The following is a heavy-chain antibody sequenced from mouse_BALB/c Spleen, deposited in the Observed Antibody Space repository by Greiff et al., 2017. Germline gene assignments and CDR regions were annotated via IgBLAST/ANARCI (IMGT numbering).Heavy chain of an antibody. D-gene: IGHD2-4*01. Sequence: VQLVESGPGLVAPSQSLSITCTVSGFSLTSYGVHWVRQPPGKGLEWLGVIWAGGSTNYNSALMSRLSISKDNSKSQVFLKMNSLQTDDTAMYYCARVSTMITTEFAYWGQGTLVTVSA. CDR1: GFSLTSYG. CDR2: IWAGGST. V-gene: IGHV2-9*02. J-gene: IGHJ3*01. CDR3: ARVSTMITTEFAY.